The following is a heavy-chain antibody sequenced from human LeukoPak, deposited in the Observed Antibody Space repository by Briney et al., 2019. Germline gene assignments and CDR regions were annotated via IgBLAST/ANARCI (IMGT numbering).Heavy chain of an antibody. Sequence: GGSLRLSCAASGFTFSSYEMNWVRQAPGKGLEWVSYISSSGSTIYYADSVKGRFTISRDNAKNSLYLQMNSLRAEDTAVYYCARHIWFGDLTLYYFDYWGQGTLVTVSS. D-gene: IGHD3-10*01. CDR3: ARHIWFGDLTLYYFDY. CDR1: GFTFSSYE. J-gene: IGHJ4*02. V-gene: IGHV3-48*03. CDR2: ISSSGSTI.